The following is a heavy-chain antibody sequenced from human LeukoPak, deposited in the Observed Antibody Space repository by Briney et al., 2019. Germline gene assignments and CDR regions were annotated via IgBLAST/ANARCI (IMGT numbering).Heavy chain of an antibody. V-gene: IGHV4-30-4*01. J-gene: IGHJ3*02. CDR2: IYYSGST. CDR3: ARVPLPTYYYDSSGDDAFDI. Sequence: SETLSLTCTVSGGSISSGDYYWSWLRQPPGKGLEWIGYIYYSGSTYYNPSLKSRVTISVDTSKNQFSLKLSSVTAADTAVYYCARVPLPTYYYDSSGDDAFDIWGQGTMVTVSS. D-gene: IGHD3-22*01. CDR1: GGSISSGDYY.